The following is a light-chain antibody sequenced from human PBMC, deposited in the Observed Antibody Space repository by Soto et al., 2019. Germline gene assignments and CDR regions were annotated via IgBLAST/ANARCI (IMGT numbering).Light chain of an antibody. Sequence: QSVLTQPPSASGSPGQSVTISCTGTSSDVGGYNYVSWYQQHPGKAPKCMIYEVTKRPSGVPDRFSGSKSGNTASLTVSELQPEDEADYYCSSYAGRNTWVFGGGTKVT. V-gene: IGLV2-8*01. J-gene: IGLJ3*02. CDR1: SSDVGGYNY. CDR3: SSYAGRNTWV. CDR2: EVT.